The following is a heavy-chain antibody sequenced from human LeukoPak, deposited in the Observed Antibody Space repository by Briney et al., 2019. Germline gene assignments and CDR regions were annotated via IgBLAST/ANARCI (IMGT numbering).Heavy chain of an antibody. Sequence: SETLSLTCTVSGGSISSYYWSWIRQPPGKGLEWIGYIYTSGSTNYNPSLKSRVTISVDTSKNQFSLKLSSVTAADTAVYYCARHSRGDYYMDVWGKGTTVTASS. V-gene: IGHV4-4*09. J-gene: IGHJ6*03. CDR3: ARHSRGDYYMDV. CDR2: IYTSGST. CDR1: GGSISSYY. D-gene: IGHD3-10*01.